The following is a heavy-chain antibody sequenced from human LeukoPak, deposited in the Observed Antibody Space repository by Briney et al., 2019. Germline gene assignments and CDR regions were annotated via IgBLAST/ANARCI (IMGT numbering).Heavy chain of an antibody. CDR3: ARARGSGWHYVDY. V-gene: IGHV7-4-1*01. D-gene: IGHD6-19*01. CDR2: INTNTGTP. J-gene: IGHJ4*02. Sequence: GASVKVSCKASGYSFTTYAINWVRQAPGQGLEWMGWINTNTGTPTYAQGFTGRIVFSLDTSVSTAYLQISSLKAEDTAVYYCARARGSGWHYVDYWGQGTLVTVSS. CDR1: GYSFTTYA.